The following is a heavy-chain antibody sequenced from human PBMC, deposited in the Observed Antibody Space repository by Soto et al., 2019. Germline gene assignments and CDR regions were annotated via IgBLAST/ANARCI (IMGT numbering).Heavy chain of an antibody. CDR3: AKDPISGYSYGFSLSFDI. Sequence: GGSLRLSCAASGFTFSSFAMSWVRQAPGKGLEWVSAISGSGGSTYYADSVKGRFTISRDNSKNTLYLQMNSLRAEDTAVYYCAKDPISGYSYGFSLSFDIWGQGTMVTVSS. V-gene: IGHV3-23*01. J-gene: IGHJ3*02. CDR2: ISGSGGST. D-gene: IGHD5-18*01. CDR1: GFTFSSFA.